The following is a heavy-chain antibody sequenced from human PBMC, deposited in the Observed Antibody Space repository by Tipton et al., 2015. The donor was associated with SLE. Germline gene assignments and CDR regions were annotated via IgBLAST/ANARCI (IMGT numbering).Heavy chain of an antibody. J-gene: IGHJ3*02. CDR1: GGSISSNS. CDR3: ARVVYSFSDAFDI. D-gene: IGHD6-13*01. Sequence: TLSLTCSVSGGSISSNSWIWIRQPPGKGLEWIGFVNYSEGTKLRSSLRSRVTISIDTSKGQFSLRLTSLTAADTAVYYCARVVYSFSDAFDIWGQGTLVTVSS. CDR2: VNYSEGT. V-gene: IGHV4-59*01.